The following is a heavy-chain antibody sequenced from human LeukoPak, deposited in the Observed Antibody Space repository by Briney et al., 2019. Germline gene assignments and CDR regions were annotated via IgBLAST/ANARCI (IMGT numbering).Heavy chain of an antibody. CDR3: AREADYGGYDWLVADAFDI. D-gene: IGHD4-17*01. J-gene: IGHJ3*02. Sequence: SQTLSLTCTVSGGSISSGSYYWSWIRQPAGKGLEWIGRIYTSGSTNYNPSLKSRVTISVDTSKNQFSLKLSSVTAADTAVYYCAREADYGGYDWLVADAFDIWGQGTMVTVSS. V-gene: IGHV4-61*02. CDR2: IYTSGST. CDR1: GGSISSGSYY.